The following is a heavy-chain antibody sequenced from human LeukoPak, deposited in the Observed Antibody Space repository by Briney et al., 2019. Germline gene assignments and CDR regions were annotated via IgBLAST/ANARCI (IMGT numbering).Heavy chain of an antibody. J-gene: IGHJ4*02. CDR1: FGTISSYY. Sequence: AETLSLSCTVSFGTISSYYWSWIRQPPGKGLEWIGYIYYSGSTNYNPSLKSRVTISVDTSKNQFSLKLSSVTAADTAVYYCARGPYYYDSSGSFDYWGQGTLVTVSS. D-gene: IGHD3-22*01. CDR3: ARGPYYYDSSGSFDY. CDR2: IYYSGST. V-gene: IGHV4-59*01.